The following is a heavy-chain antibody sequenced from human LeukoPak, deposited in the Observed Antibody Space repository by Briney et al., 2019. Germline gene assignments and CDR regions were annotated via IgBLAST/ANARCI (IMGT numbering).Heavy chain of an antibody. J-gene: IGHJ3*02. V-gene: IGHV3-30-3*01. D-gene: IGHD1-14*01. CDR1: GFTFSSYA. CDR3: ACFPEYGNDAFDI. CDR2: ISYDGSNK. Sequence: PGGSLRLSCAASGFTFSSYAMHWVRQAPGKGLEWVAVISYDGSNKYYADSVKGRFTISRDNSKNTLYLQMNSLRAEDTAVYYCACFPEYGNDAFDIWGQGTMVTVSS.